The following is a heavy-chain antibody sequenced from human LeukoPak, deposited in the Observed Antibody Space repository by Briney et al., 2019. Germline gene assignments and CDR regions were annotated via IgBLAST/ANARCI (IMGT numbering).Heavy chain of an antibody. CDR1: GGSISSYY. CDR2: IYYSGST. Sequence: PSETLSLTCTVSGGSISSYYWSWIQQPPGKGLEWIGYIYYSGSTNYNPSLKSRVTISVDTSKNQFSLKLSSVTAADTAVYYCARIFTGSSWYYFDYWGQGTLVTVSS. V-gene: IGHV4-59*01. CDR3: ARIFTGSSWYYFDY. D-gene: IGHD6-13*01. J-gene: IGHJ4*02.